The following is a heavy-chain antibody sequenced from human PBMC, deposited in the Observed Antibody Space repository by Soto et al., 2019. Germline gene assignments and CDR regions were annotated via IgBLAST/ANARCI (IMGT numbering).Heavy chain of an antibody. CDR3: ARSDGHTFNWLDS. CDR1: GYTFTKYD. V-gene: IGHV1-8*01. CDR2: MNPTSGNT. J-gene: IGHJ5*01. D-gene: IGHD2-2*02. Sequence: QVQLVQSGAEVKTPGASVKVSCKASGYTFTKYDMNWVRRAPGQGLEWMGWMNPTSGNTGYAQKFQGRLTMTWDTAIGIANMELSSLRNEDTAVYYCARSDGHTFNWLDSWGQGTLVTVSA.